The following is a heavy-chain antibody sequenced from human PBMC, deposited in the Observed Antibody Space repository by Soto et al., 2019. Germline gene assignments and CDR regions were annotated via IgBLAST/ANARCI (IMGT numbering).Heavy chain of an antibody. CDR2: INPNSGGT. V-gene: IGHV1-2*02. Sequence: QVPLVQSGAEVKKPGASVKVSCKASGYTFTGYYMHWVRQAPGQGLEWMGWINPNSGGTNYAQKFQGRVTMTRDTYISRAYMELGRLRCDETAVSYCARAACSSTSCYQYYYYGMDVWGQGTTVTVSS. D-gene: IGHD2-2*01. CDR1: GYTFTGYY. J-gene: IGHJ6*02. CDR3: ARAACSSTSCYQYYYYGMDV.